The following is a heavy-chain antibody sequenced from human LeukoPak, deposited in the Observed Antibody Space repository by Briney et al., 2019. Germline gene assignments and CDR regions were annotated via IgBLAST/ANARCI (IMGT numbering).Heavy chain of an antibody. CDR3: ARDVRSGIAVAGTI. J-gene: IGHJ4*02. V-gene: IGHV1-18*01. Sequence: ASVKVSCKASGYTFTSYGISWVRQAPGQGLEWMGWISAYNGNTNYAQKLQGRVTMTTDTSTSTAYVELRSLRSDDTAVYYCARDVRSGIAVAGTIWGQGTLVTVAS. CDR1: GYTFTSYG. CDR2: ISAYNGNT. D-gene: IGHD6-19*01.